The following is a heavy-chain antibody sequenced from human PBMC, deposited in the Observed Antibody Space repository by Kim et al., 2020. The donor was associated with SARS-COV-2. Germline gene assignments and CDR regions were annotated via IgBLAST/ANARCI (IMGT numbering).Heavy chain of an antibody. V-gene: IGHV3-7*01. J-gene: IGHJ4*02. D-gene: IGHD3-9*01. CDR1: GFIFGYYW. CDR2: IKQDGSEK. Sequence: GGSLRLSCAASGFIFGYYWMSWDRQAPGKGLEWVANIKQDGSEKYYVDSVKGRFTISRDNAKNSLYLQMNSLRAEDTGVYFCAKVPNFDWMFDFWGQGTLVSVFS. CDR3: AKVPNFDWMFDF.